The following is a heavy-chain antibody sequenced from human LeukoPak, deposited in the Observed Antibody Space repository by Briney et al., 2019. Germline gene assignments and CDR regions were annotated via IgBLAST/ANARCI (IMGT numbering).Heavy chain of an antibody. J-gene: IGHJ4*02. CDR3: ARDVVTMARGVIIAAFDY. CDR2: IYYSGST. V-gene: IGHV4-61*01. Sequence: KPSDTLSLTCTVSGGSVSSGSYYWSWIRQPPGKGLEWIGYIYYSGSTNYNPSLKSRVTISVDTSKNQFSLKLSSVTAADTAVYYCARDVVTMARGVIIAAFDYWGQGTLVTVSS. D-gene: IGHD3-10*01. CDR1: GGSVSSGSYY.